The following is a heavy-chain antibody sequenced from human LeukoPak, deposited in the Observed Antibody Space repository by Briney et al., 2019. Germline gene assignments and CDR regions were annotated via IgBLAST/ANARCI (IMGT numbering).Heavy chain of an antibody. Sequence: GGSLRLSCAASGFTFDDSAMHWVRQAPGKGLEWVSGISWNSGSKGYAASVKGRFTISRDNAKNSLYLQMNSLRAEDMALYYCVKGLRYQLLFGAFDIWGQGTMVTVSS. J-gene: IGHJ3*02. CDR1: GFTFDDSA. D-gene: IGHD2-2*01. CDR3: VKGLRYQLLFGAFDI. CDR2: ISWNSGSK. V-gene: IGHV3-9*03.